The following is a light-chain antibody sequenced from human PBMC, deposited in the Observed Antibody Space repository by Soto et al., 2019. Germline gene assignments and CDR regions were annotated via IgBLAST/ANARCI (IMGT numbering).Light chain of an antibody. CDR2: DTS. V-gene: IGKV3-11*01. Sequence: IVLTQSPATLSVSPGERATLSCRASQGVSSLLAWYQQKPRQAPRLLIYDTSTRATGIPARFSGSGSGTDFTLTISSLEPEDFAVYYCQQRSNWPPTFGQGTRLEIK. CDR1: QGVSSL. J-gene: IGKJ5*01. CDR3: QQRSNWPPT.